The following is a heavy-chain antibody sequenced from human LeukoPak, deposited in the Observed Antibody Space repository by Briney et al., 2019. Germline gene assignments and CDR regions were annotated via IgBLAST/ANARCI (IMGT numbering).Heavy chain of an antibody. CDR2: IYPGDSDT. CDR3: ARSYYDFWSGKLKEYYYYMDV. D-gene: IGHD3-3*01. CDR1: GYSFTSYW. J-gene: IGHJ6*03. Sequence: PGESLKISYKGSGYSFTSYWIGWVRQMPGKGLEWMGIIYPGDSDTRYSPSFQGQVTISADKSISTAYLQWSSLKVSDPAMYYCARSYYDFWSGKLKEYYYYMDVWGKGTTVTVSS. V-gene: IGHV5-51*01.